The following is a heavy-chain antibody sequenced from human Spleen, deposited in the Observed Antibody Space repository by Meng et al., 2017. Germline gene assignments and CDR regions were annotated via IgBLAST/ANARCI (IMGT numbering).Heavy chain of an antibody. Sequence: ASVKVSCKASGYTFPDYWLHWVRQAPGQGLEWLGRFNPHSGGTNYAQDFRGRVTMTGDRDTSISTAYMDLGWLRSDDTAVYYCARNGGYGDFDYWGQGTLVTVSS. V-gene: IGHV1-2*06. J-gene: IGHJ4*02. CDR1: GYTFPDYW. CDR2: FNPHSGGT. D-gene: IGHD5-12*01. CDR3: ARNGGYGDFDY.